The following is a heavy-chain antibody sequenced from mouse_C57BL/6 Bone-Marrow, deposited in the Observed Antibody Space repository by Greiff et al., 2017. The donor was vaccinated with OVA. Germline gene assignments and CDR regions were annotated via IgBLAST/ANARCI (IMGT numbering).Heavy chain of an antibody. CDR3: ARRYDYDYAMDY. J-gene: IGHJ4*01. CDR1: GYTFTSYW. Sequence: QVQLQQPGAELVRPGTSVKLSCKASGYTFTSYWMHWVKQRPGQGLEWIGVIDPSDSYTNYNQKFKGKATLTVDTSSSTAYMQLSSLTSEDSAVYYCARRYDYDYAMDYWGQGTSVTVSS. V-gene: IGHV1-59*01. CDR2: IDPSDSYT. D-gene: IGHD2-4*01.